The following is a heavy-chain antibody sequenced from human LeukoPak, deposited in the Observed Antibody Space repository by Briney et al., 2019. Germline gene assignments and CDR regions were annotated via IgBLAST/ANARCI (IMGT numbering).Heavy chain of an antibody. J-gene: IGHJ4*02. CDR3: ARGDSSGYGGALFDY. CDR1: GGSISSYY. D-gene: IGHD3-22*01. V-gene: IGHV4-59*01. Sequence: SETLSLTCTVSGGSISSYYWSWIRQPPGKGLEWIGYIYYSGSTNYNPSLKSRVTISVDTSKNQFSLKLSSVTAADTAVYYCARGDSSGYGGALFDYWGQGTLVTVSS. CDR2: IYYSGST.